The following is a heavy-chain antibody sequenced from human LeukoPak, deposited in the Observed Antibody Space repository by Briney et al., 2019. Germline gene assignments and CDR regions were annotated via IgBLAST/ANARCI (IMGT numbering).Heavy chain of an antibody. CDR3: ARDYYDSSGYSGPTFDI. CDR1: GGSISSGDYY. CDR2: IYYSGST. J-gene: IGHJ3*02. Sequence: SETLSLTCTVSGGSISSGDYYWSWIRQPPGKGLEWIGYIYYSGSTYYNPSLKSRVTISVDTSKNQLSLKLSSVTAADTAVYYCARDYYDSSGYSGPTFDIWGQGTMVTVSS. V-gene: IGHV4-30-4*01. D-gene: IGHD3-22*01.